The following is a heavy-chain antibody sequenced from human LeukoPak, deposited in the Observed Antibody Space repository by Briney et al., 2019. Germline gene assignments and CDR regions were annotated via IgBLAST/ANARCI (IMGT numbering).Heavy chain of an antibody. V-gene: IGHV3-74*01. CDR3: SLWFGELDVDY. D-gene: IGHD3-10*01. CDR2: INSDGSST. CDR1: GFTFSSYW. Sequence: GGSLRLSCAASGFTFSSYWMHWVRQAPGKGLVWVSRINSDGSSTSYADSVKGRFTISRDNAKNTLYLQMNSLRAEDTAVYYCSLWFGELDVDYWGQGTLVTVSS. J-gene: IGHJ4*02.